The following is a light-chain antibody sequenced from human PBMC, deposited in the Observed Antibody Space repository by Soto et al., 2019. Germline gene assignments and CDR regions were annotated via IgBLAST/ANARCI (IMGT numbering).Light chain of an antibody. J-gene: IGKJ2*01. Sequence: AIPMTQSPSSLSASVGDRVTITCRASQAIKNDVAWYQQKPGKAPKLLIYAASSLQSGVPPRFSGSGSGTDFTLTISSLQPEDFATYYCLQDYNYPYTFGQGTKLEIK. CDR3: LQDYNYPYT. V-gene: IGKV1-6*01. CDR1: QAIKND. CDR2: AAS.